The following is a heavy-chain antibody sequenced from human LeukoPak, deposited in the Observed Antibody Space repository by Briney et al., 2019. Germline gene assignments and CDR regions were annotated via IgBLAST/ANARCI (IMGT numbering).Heavy chain of an antibody. V-gene: IGHV2-5*01. Sequence: SGPTLVNPTQPLTLTCTFSGFSFSTGAEAVGWIRQPPGEALEWLALIYWNDDKRYSPSLSSRLTITKGTATNQVVLTMTNMDLVDTATYYCAHGSKQIWDDIWGQGTMVTVSS. D-gene: IGHD1-26*01. CDR1: GFSFSTGAEA. J-gene: IGHJ3*02. CDR3: AHGSKQIWDDI. CDR2: IYWNDDK.